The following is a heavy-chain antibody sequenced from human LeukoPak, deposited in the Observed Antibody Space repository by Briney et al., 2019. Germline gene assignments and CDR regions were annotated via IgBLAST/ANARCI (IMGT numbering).Heavy chain of an antibody. D-gene: IGHD6-13*01. J-gene: IGHJ4*02. Sequence: ATVKISCKVSGYTFTDYYMHWVQQAPGKGLEWMGLVDPEDGETIYAERFQGRVTITADTSTDTAYMELSSLRSEDTAVYYCATAGAAAGGYYLDYWGQGTLATVSS. V-gene: IGHV1-69-2*01. CDR2: VDPEDGET. CDR1: GYTFTDYY. CDR3: ATAGAAAGGYYLDY.